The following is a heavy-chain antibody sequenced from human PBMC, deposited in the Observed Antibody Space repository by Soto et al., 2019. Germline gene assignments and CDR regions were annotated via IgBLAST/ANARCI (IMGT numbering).Heavy chain of an antibody. Sequence: PSETLSLTCTVSGCSISSGGYYWSWIRQHPGKCLEWIGYIYYSGSTYYNPSLKSRVTISVDTSKNQYSLKLSSVTAAVTAVYYCARGLHYDFWSGYRWFDPWGQGTLVTV. D-gene: IGHD3-3*01. J-gene: IGHJ5*02. CDR1: GCSISSGGYY. V-gene: IGHV4-31*03. CDR2: IYYSGST. CDR3: ARGLHYDFWSGYRWFDP.